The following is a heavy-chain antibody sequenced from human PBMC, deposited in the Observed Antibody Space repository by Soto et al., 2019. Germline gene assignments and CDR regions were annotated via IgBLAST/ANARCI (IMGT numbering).Heavy chain of an antibody. D-gene: IGHD1-7*01. CDR3: ARVDWNYGGFDY. J-gene: IGHJ4*02. CDR1: GYTFTSYD. V-gene: IGHV1-8*01. Sequence: QVQLVQSGAEVKKPGASVKVSCKASGYTFTSYDINWVRQATGQGLAWMGWMNPNSGNTGYAQKFPGRVTMTRHTSISTAYMELSSLRSEDTAVYYCARVDWNYGGFDYWGQGTLVTVAS. CDR2: MNPNSGNT.